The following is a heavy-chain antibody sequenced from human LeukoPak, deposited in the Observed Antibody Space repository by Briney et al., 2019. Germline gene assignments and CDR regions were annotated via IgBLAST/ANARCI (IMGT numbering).Heavy chain of an antibody. V-gene: IGHV3-21*01. CDR1: GFTFSSCS. Sequence: GGSLRLSCAASGFTFSSCSMNWVRQAPGKGLEWVSSISSSSSYIYYADSVKGRFTISRDNAKNSLYLQMNSLRAEDTAVYYCARDRLGPMEYYYYGMDVWGQGTTVTVSS. J-gene: IGHJ6*02. CDR2: ISSSSSYI. CDR3: ARDRLGPMEYYYYGMDV. D-gene: IGHD3-10*01.